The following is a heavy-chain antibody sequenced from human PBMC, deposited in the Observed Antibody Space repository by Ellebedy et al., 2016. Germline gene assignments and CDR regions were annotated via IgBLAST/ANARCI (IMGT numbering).Heavy chain of an antibody. CDR1: GFTFSSYG. Sequence: GGSLRLSXAASGFTFSSYGMHWVRQAPGKGLEWVAVISYDGSNKYYADSVKGRFTISRDNSKNTLYLQMNSLRAEDTAVYYCAKDMVRGVITYYYYYGMDVWGQGTTVTVSS. J-gene: IGHJ6*02. D-gene: IGHD3-10*01. V-gene: IGHV3-30*18. CDR3: AKDMVRGVITYYYYYGMDV. CDR2: ISYDGSNK.